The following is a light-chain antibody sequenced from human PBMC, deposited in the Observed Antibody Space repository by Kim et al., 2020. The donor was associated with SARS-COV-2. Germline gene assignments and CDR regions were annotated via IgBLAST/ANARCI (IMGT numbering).Light chain of an antibody. J-gene: IGKJ4*01. CDR2: DAS. Sequence: EIVLIQSPATLSLSPGERATLSCRTSQSVSSYLAWYQQKPGQAPRLLIYDASNRATGIPARFSGSGSGTDFTLTISSLEPEDFAVYYCQQRHNWLTFGGGTKVDIK. V-gene: IGKV3-11*01. CDR1: QSVSSY. CDR3: QQRHNWLT.